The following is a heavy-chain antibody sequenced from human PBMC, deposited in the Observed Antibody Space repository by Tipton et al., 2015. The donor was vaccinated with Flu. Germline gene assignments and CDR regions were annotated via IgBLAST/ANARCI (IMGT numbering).Heavy chain of an antibody. D-gene: IGHD2-15*01. V-gene: IGHV3-7*04. CDR1: GFTFSRYW. CDR3: ARAIGGRSSH. CDR2: INEDVSVH. J-gene: IGHJ4*02. Sequence: SLRLSCAASGFTFSRYWMYWVRQAPGKGLEWVANINEDVSVHYCVDSVKCRFTVSRDNAKNSVFLQMNSLTAEDTARYSCARAIGGRSSHWGQGTQVTVSS.